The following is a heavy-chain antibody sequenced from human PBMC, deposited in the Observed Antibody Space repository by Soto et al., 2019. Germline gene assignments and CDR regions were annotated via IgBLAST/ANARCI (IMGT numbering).Heavy chain of an antibody. CDR2: IYYSGST. J-gene: IGHJ4*02. D-gene: IGHD3-9*01. V-gene: IGHV4-59*08. CDR1: GGSISSYY. CDR3: ASAGYDILTGYPENFDY. Sequence: SETLSLTCTVSGGSISSYYWSWIRQPPGKGLEWIGYIYYSGSTNYNPSLKSRVTISVDTSKNQFSLKLSSVTAADTAVYYCASAGYDILTGYPENFDYRGQGTPVTVSS.